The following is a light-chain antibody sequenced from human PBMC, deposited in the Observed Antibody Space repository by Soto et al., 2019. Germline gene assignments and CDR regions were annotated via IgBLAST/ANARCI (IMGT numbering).Light chain of an antibody. CDR3: QQRSNWPPLT. CDR2: GAS. CDR1: QSISSRY. Sequence: EVVLSQSPGTLSLSAGERATLSCRTSQSISSRYLAWYQQKPGQAPRLLIYGASSRATGIPDRFSGSGSGTDFTLTISSLEPEDFAVYYCQQRSNWPPLTFGGGTKV. J-gene: IGKJ4*01. V-gene: IGKV3D-20*02.